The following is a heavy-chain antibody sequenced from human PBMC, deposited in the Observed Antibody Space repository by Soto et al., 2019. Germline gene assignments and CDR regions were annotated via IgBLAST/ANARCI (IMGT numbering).Heavy chain of an antibody. CDR3: AKDTVGGYSFWSGYYSDGLDV. V-gene: IGHV3-23*01. Sequence: EVKLLESGGGLAQPGGSLRLSCVGSGFTFDSYAISWVRQAPGKGLQWISAISGNGAGTDYAHSVKGRFTISRDNSKNTVHLQMNSLRAEDTALYYCAKDTVGGYSFWSGYYSDGLDVWGQRTMVTVSS. CDR2: ISGNGAGT. CDR1: GFTFDSYA. J-gene: IGHJ3*01. D-gene: IGHD3-3*01.